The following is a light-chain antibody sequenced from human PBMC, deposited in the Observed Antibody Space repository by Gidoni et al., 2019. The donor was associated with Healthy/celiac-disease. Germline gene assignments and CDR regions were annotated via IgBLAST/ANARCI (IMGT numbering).Light chain of an antibody. CDR3: QQRSNWPPWT. CDR2: DAS. J-gene: IGKJ1*01. CDR1: QSVSSY. V-gene: IGKV3-11*01. Sequence: EIVLTQSPATLSLSPGERATLSCRASQSVSSYLAWYQQTPGQAPRLLIYDASNMATGIPARFSGIGSGTDFTLTISSLEPEDFAVYYCQQRSNWPPWTFGQVTKVEIK.